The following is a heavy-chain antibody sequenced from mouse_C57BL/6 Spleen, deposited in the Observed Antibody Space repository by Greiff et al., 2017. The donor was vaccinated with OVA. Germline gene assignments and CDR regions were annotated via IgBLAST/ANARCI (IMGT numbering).Heavy chain of an antibody. D-gene: IGHD4-1*01. V-gene: IGHV3-6*01. J-gene: IGHJ2*01. Sequence: ESGPGLVKPSQSLSLTCSVSGYSITSGYYWNWIRQFPGNKLEWMGYISYAGSNNYNPSLKNRIFITRNTYKNQLFLKLNSVTTEDTATYYCARETGYYFDYWGQGTTLTVSS. CDR2: ISYAGSN. CDR3: ARETGYYFDY. CDR1: GYSITSGYY.